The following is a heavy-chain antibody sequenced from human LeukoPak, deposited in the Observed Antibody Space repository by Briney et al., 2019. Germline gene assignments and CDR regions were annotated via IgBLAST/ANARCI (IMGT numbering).Heavy chain of an antibody. CDR2: INHSGST. V-gene: IGHV4-34*01. CDR3: ARAALRWFGDPGLDY. Sequence: SETLSLTCAVYGGSFSGYYWSWIRQPPGKGLEWIGEINHSGSTNYNPSLKSRVTISVDTSKNQFSPKLSSVTAADTAVYYCARAALRWFGDPGLDYWGQGTLVTVSS. CDR1: GGSFSGYY. D-gene: IGHD3-10*01. J-gene: IGHJ4*02.